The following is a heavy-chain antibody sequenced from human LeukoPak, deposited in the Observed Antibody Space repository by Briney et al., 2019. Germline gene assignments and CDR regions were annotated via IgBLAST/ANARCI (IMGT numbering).Heavy chain of an antibody. CDR3: AREGGSGSYYNIYYFDY. Sequence: GGSLRLSCAASGFTFSSYGMHWVREAPGKGLEWVAVISYDGSNKYYADSVKGRFTISRDNSKNTLYLQMNSMRAEDTAVYYCAREGGSGSYYNIYYFDYWGQGTLVTVSS. J-gene: IGHJ4*01. CDR2: ISYDGSNK. CDR1: GFTFSSYG. V-gene: IGHV3-30*03. D-gene: IGHD3-10*01.